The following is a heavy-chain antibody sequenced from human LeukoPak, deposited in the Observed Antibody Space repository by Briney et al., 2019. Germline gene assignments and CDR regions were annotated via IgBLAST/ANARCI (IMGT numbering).Heavy chain of an antibody. D-gene: IGHD3-22*01. Sequence: GSLRLSCAVSGFTVSNNFMIWVRQPPGKGLEWIGEINHSGSTNYNPSLKSRVTISVDTSKNQFSLKLSSVTAADTAVYYCARVRRYYYDSSGPTFDYWGQGTLVTVSS. J-gene: IGHJ4*02. V-gene: IGHV4-34*01. CDR1: GFTVSNNF. CDR2: INHSGST. CDR3: ARVRRYYYDSSGPTFDY.